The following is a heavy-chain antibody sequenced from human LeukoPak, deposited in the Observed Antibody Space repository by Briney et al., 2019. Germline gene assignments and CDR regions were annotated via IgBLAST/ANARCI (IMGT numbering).Heavy chain of an antibody. V-gene: IGHV3-49*04. J-gene: IGHJ6*02. CDR2: IRSKTYGGTT. CDR1: GFTFGDYA. Sequence: PGGSLRLSCRGSGFTFGDYAMNWVRQAPGKGPEWVSFIRSKTYGGTTDYAASVKGRFTISRDDSKSIAYLQMNSLKIEDTAVYYCTRDSAAMILYGMDVWGQGTTVTVSS. D-gene: IGHD3-16*01. CDR3: TRDSAAMILYGMDV.